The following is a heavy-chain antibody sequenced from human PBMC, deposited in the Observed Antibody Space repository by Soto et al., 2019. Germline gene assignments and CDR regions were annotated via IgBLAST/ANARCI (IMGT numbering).Heavy chain of an antibody. V-gene: IGHV4-39*01. CDR2: IYYSGST. CDR3: ASHSDPGHYVLRLPQFDS. D-gene: IGHD2-8*02. CDR1: GGSISSSSYF. Sequence: QLQLQESGPGLVKPSETLSLTCTVSGGSISSSSYFWGWIRQPPGKGLEWIGSIYYSGSTYYNPSLKIRLAISVDTSNNKCSLKLSSVPAADTAVYYGASHSDPGHYVLRLPQFDSWGQGTLVTVSS. J-gene: IGHJ4*02.